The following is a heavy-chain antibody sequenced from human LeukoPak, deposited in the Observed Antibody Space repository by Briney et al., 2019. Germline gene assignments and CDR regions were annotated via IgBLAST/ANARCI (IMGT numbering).Heavy chain of an antibody. D-gene: IGHD3-10*01. Sequence: GGSLRLSCAASGFTFSSYWMSWVRQAPGKGLEWVANIKQDGSEKYHVDSVKGRFTISRDNAKNSLYLQMNSLRAEDTAVYYCARDGLTMVRGVIFDYWGQGTLVTVSS. CDR1: GFTFSSYW. CDR2: IKQDGSEK. CDR3: ARDGLTMVRGVIFDY. V-gene: IGHV3-7*01. J-gene: IGHJ4*02.